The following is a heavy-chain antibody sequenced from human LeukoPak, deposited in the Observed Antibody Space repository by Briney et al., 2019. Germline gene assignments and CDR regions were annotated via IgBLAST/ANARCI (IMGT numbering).Heavy chain of an antibody. D-gene: IGHD6-13*01. V-gene: IGHV4-59*12. CDR2: IYYSGST. J-gene: IGHJ6*03. CDR1: GGSISSYY. CDR3: ARAGIAAAGTLYYYYYMDV. Sequence: PSETLSLTCTVSGGSISSYYWSWIRQPPGKGLEWIGYIYYSGSTNYNPSLKSRVTMSVDTSKNQFSLKLSSVTAADTAVYYCARAGIAAAGTLYYYYYMDVWGKGTTVTISS.